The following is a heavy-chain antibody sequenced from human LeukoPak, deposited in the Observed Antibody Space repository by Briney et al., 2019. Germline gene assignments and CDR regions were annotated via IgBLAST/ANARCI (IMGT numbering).Heavy chain of an antibody. Sequence: GGSLRLSCAASGFTFSTYGMSWVRQAPGKGLEWVSASSGSDGSTYYADSVKGRFTISRDHSKNTLYLQLNSLRAEDTAVYYCARTNYDILTGYFLFDYWGQGTLVTVSS. D-gene: IGHD3-9*01. CDR2: SSGSDGST. CDR3: ARTNYDILTGYFLFDY. V-gene: IGHV3-23*01. J-gene: IGHJ4*02. CDR1: GFTFSTYG.